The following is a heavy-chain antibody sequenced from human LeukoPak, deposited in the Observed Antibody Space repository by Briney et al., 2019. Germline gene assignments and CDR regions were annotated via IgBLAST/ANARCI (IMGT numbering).Heavy chain of an antibody. V-gene: IGHV4-59*01. D-gene: IGHD3-10*01. J-gene: IGHJ4*02. CDR1: GGSISSYY. CDR2: IYYSGST. Sequence: LETLSLTCTVSGGSISSYYWSWIRQPPGKGLEWIGYIYYSGSTNYNPSLKSRVTISVDTSKNQFSLKLSSVTAADTAVYYCARDSITMVRGVITYYFDYWGQGTLVTVSS. CDR3: ARDSITMVRGVITYYFDY.